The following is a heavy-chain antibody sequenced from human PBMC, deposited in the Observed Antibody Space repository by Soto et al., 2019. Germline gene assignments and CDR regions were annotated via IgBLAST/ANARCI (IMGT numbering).Heavy chain of an antibody. CDR1: GGSISSYY. Sequence: PSETLSLTWTVSGGSISSYYWSWIRQPPGKGLEWIGYIYYSGSTNYNPSLKSRVTISVDTSKNQFSLKLSSVTAAYTALYYCAVHAGGYDSADYCGQGNRGTVSP. J-gene: IGHJ4*02. CDR3: AVHAGGYDSADY. CDR2: IYYSGST. V-gene: IGHV4-59*01. D-gene: IGHD5-12*01.